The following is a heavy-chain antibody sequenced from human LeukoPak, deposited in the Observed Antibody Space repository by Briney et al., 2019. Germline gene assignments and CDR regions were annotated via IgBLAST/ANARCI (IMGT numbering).Heavy chain of an antibody. CDR3: ARDSRPDYFDWFNYGMDV. CDR1: GFIFSSYS. Sequence: GGSLRLSCPASGFIFSSYSMNWVRQAPGKGLEWVSSISSSSSYIYYADSVKGRFTISRDNAKNSLYLQMNSLRAEDTAVYYCARDSRPDYFDWFNYGMDVWGQGTTVTVSS. CDR2: ISSSSSYI. J-gene: IGHJ6*02. V-gene: IGHV3-21*01. D-gene: IGHD3-9*01.